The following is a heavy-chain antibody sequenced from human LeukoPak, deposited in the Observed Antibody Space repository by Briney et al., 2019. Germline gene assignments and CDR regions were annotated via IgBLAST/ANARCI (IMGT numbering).Heavy chain of an antibody. D-gene: IGHD4-17*01. CDR2: ISGSGGST. CDR3: AKDERGDYLTYYMDV. J-gene: IGHJ6*03. V-gene: IGHV3-23*01. Sequence: PGGSLRLSCAASGFTFSSYAMSWVRQALGKGLEWVSAISGSGGSTYYAGSVKGRFTISRDNSKNTLYLQMNSLRAEDTAVYYCAKDERGDYLTYYMDVWGKGTTVTVSS. CDR1: GFTFSSYA.